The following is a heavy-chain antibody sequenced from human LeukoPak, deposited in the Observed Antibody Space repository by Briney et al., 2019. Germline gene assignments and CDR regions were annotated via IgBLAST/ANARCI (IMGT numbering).Heavy chain of an antibody. CDR3: ARDAVLKFTNWFDP. CDR2: IYTSGST. Sequence: SETLSLTCTVSGGSIGSGSYYWSWIRQPAGKGLEWIGRIYTSGSTNYNPSLKSRVTISVDTSKNQFSLKLSSVTAANTAVYYCARDAVLKFTNWFDPWGQGTLVTVSS. CDR1: GGSIGSGSYY. J-gene: IGHJ5*02. V-gene: IGHV4-61*02.